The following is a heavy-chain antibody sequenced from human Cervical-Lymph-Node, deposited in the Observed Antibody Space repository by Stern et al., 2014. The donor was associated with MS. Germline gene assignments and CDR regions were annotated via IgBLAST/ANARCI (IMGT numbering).Heavy chain of an antibody. D-gene: IGHD3-10*01. Sequence: VQLVESGPGLVKPSETLSLNCTVSGGSINTYYWSWMRQPPGKGLEWIGYIYYTGSTNSSPSLQSRLTLSIDPSKNQFSLKLSSVTAADTAVYYCASYFDSYGMDVWGQGIKVTVSS. CDR1: GGSINTYY. J-gene: IGHJ6*02. CDR2: IYYTGST. CDR3: ASYFDSYGMDV. V-gene: IGHV4-59*08.